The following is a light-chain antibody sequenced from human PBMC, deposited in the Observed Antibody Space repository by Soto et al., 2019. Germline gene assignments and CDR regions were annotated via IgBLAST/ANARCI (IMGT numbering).Light chain of an antibody. J-gene: IGKJ1*01. CDR2: GAS. V-gene: IGKV3-20*01. CDR1: QSVSSSY. Sequence: IVLTQSPGTLSLSPGERATLSCRASQSVSSSYLAWYQQKPGQAPRLLIYGASNRATGIPDRFSGSGSGTDFTLTISRLEPEDFAVYYCQQYGSSPPWTFGQGTKVDI. CDR3: QQYGSSPPWT.